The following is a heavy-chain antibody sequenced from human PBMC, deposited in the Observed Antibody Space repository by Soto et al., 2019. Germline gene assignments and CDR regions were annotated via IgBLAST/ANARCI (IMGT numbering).Heavy chain of an antibody. V-gene: IGHV3-23*01. CDR1: GFTFSSYA. CDR2: ISGSGGST. D-gene: IGHD3-10*01. J-gene: IGHJ5*02. Sequence: GGSLRLSCAASGFTFSSYAMSWVRQAPGKGLEWVSAISGSGGSTYYADSVKGRFTISRDNSKNTLYLQMNSLRAEDTAVYYCAKVPPLLWFGEYSLGWFDPWGQGTLVTVSS. CDR3: AKVPPLLWFGEYSLGWFDP.